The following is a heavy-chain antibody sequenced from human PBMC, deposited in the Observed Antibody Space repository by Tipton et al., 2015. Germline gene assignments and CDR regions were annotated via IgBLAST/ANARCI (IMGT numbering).Heavy chain of an antibody. V-gene: IGHV3-33*01. Sequence: SLRLSCAASGFTFSSYGMHWVRQAPGKGLEWVAVIWHDGSNKYYADSVKGRFTISRDNSKYTLYLQMNSLRAEDTAVYYCARGKQVYASYYGMDVWGQGTTVTVSS. CDR1: GFTFSSYG. D-gene: IGHD2-8*01. J-gene: IGHJ6*02. CDR3: ARGKQVYASYYGMDV. CDR2: IWHDGSNK.